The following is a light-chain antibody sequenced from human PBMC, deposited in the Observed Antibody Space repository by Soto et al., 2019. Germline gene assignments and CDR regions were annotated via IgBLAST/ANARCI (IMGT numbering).Light chain of an antibody. CDR2: KAS. J-gene: IGKJ1*01. Sequence: DIQMTQSPSTLSGSVGDRVTITCRASQTISSWLAWYQQKPGKAPKLLTYKASTLKSGVPSRFSGSGSGTEFTLTISSLQPDDFATYYCQHYNSYSEAFGQGPKVELK. CDR3: QHYNSYSEA. V-gene: IGKV1-5*03. CDR1: QTISSW.